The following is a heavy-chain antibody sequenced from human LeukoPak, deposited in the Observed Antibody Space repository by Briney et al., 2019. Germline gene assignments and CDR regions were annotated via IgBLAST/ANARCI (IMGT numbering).Heavy chain of an antibody. CDR1: GFTFSSYW. CDR3: ARDQGCSSTSCYFAAYYGMDV. V-gene: IGHV3-7*04. Sequence: PGRSLRLSCAASGFTFSSYWMSWVRQAPGKGLEWVANIKQDGSEKYYVDSVKGRFTISRDNAKNSLYLQMNSLRAEDTAVYYCARDQGCSSTSCYFAAYYGMDVWGQGTTVTVSS. J-gene: IGHJ6*02. CDR2: IKQDGSEK. D-gene: IGHD2-2*01.